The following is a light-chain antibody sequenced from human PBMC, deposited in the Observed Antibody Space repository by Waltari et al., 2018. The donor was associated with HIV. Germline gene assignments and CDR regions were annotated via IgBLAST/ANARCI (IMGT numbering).Light chain of an antibody. CDR3: QQRRNWPKT. Sequence: EIVLTQSPATLSLSPGEIATLSCRASQSVSSYLAWYQQKPGQAPRLLIYDASNRATGIPARFSGSGSGTDFTLTISSLESEDFAVYYCQQRRNWPKTFGQGTKVEIK. J-gene: IGKJ1*01. CDR1: QSVSSY. V-gene: IGKV3-11*01. CDR2: DAS.